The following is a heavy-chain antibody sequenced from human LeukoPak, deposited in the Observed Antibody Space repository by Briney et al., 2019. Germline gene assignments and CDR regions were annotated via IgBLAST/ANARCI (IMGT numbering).Heavy chain of an antibody. Sequence: GGSLRLSCAASGFTFDDYAMHWVRQAPGKGLEWVSGISWNSGSIGYADSVKGRFTISRDNAKNSLDLQMNSLRAEDTAVYYCARGGGIAARLHPSSFDYWGQGTLVTVSS. V-gene: IGHV3-9*01. J-gene: IGHJ4*02. CDR3: ARGGGIAARLHPSSFDY. CDR2: ISWNSGSI. CDR1: GFTFDDYA. D-gene: IGHD6-6*01.